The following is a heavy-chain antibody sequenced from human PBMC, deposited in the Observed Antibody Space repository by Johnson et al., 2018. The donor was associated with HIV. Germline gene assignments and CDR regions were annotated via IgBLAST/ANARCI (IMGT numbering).Heavy chain of an antibody. V-gene: IGHV3-30-3*01. CDR3: ARSPRIVVVVAATVGHAFDI. D-gene: IGHD2-15*01. CDR2: ISYDGSNK. Sequence: QVQLVESGGGVVQPGRSLRLYCAASGFTFSSYAMHWVRQAPGKGLEWVAVISYDGSNKYYADSVKGRFTISRDNSKNTLYLQMNSLRAEDTAVYYCARSPRIVVVVAATVGHAFDIWGQGTMVTVSS. CDR1: GFTFSSYA. J-gene: IGHJ3*02.